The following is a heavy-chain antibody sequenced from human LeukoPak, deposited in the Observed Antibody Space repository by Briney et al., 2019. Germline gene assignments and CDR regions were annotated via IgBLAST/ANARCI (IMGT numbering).Heavy chain of an antibody. V-gene: IGHV3-23*01. J-gene: IGHJ5*02. CDR3: AKMGSSSSSGWFDP. Sequence: GGSLRLSCAASGFTFSSYAMSWVRQAPGKGLEWVSAISGSGGATYYADSVKGRFTISRDNSKNTLYLQMNSLRAEDTAVYYCAKMGSSSSSGWFDPWGQGTLVTASS. D-gene: IGHD6-6*01. CDR1: GFTFSSYA. CDR2: ISGSGGAT.